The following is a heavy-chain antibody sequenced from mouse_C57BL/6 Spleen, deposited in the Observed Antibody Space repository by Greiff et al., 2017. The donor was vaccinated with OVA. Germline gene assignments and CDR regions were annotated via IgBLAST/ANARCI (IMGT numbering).Heavy chain of an antibody. CDR1: GYAFSSYW. V-gene: IGHV1-80*01. CDR2: IYPGDGDT. D-gene: IGHD2-10*02. Sequence: VQLQQSGAELVKPGASVKISCKASGYAFSSYWMNWVKQRPGKGLEWIGQIYPGDGDTNYNGKFKGKATLTADKSSSTAYMQLSSLTSEDSAVYFCARRSSNYWYFDVWGTGTTVTVSS. CDR3: ARRSSNYWYFDV. J-gene: IGHJ1*03.